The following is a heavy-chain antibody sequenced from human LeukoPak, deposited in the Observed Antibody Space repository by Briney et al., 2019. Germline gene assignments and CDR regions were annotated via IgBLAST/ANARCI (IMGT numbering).Heavy chain of an antibody. Sequence: ASVKVSCKVSGYTLTELSMHWVRQAPGKGLEWMGGFDPEDGETIYAQKFQGRVTMTEDTSTDTAYMELSSLRSEDTAVYYCATGVAGTVWFDPWGQGTLVPVSS. CDR2: FDPEDGET. V-gene: IGHV1-24*01. J-gene: IGHJ5*02. CDR1: GYTLTELS. D-gene: IGHD6-13*01. CDR3: ATGVAGTVWFDP.